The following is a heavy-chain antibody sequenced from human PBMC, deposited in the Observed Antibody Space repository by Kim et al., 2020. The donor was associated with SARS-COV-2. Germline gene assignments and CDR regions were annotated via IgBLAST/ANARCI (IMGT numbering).Heavy chain of an antibody. Sequence: SLKSRVTISVDTSKNQFSLKLSSVTAANTAVYYCARGRRIAAAGTGYFQHWGQGTLVTVSS. D-gene: IGHD6-13*01. CDR3: ARGRRIAAAGTGYFQH. V-gene: IGHV4-34*01. J-gene: IGHJ1*01.